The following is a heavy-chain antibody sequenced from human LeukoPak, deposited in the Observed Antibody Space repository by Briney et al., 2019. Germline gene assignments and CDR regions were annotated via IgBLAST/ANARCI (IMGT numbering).Heavy chain of an antibody. Sequence: PGGSLRLSCAASGFTFSSYAMSWVRQAPGKGLEWVSAISGSGGSTYYADSVKGRFTISRDNSKNTLYLQMKSLRAEDAAVYYCAKCDSGSTIFYFDYWGQGTLVTVSS. J-gene: IGHJ4*02. CDR2: ISGSGGST. D-gene: IGHD3-10*01. CDR1: GFTFSSYA. CDR3: AKCDSGSTIFYFDY. V-gene: IGHV3-23*01.